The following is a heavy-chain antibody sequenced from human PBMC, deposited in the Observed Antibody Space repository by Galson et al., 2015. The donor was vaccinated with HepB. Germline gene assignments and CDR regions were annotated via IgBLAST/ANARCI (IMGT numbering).Heavy chain of an antibody. D-gene: IGHD4-11*01. J-gene: IGHJ4*02. Sequence: SVKVSCKAFGYSFTTSDYMHWVRQAPGQGPERMGIIKPSDGGTSYAQKFQGRITVTRDTSTSTVYIEVSSLRSEDTAVYYCARAADQYFDYWGQGTLVTVSS. CDR2: IKPSDGGT. CDR3: ARAADQYFDY. V-gene: IGHV1-46*01. CDR1: GYSFTTSDY.